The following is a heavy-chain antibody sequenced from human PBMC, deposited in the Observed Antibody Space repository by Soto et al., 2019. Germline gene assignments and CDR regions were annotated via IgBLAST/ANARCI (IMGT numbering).Heavy chain of an antibody. D-gene: IGHD4-17*01. J-gene: IGHJ4*02. CDR3: ARAYGGLDY. Sequence: EVQLVESGGGLVQPGGSLRLSCAASGFTFSSYEMNWVRQAPGKGLVRVSYISSSGSTIYYADSVKGRFTISRENAKNSLYLQMSSLRAEDTAVYYCARAYGGLDYWGQGTLVTVSS. CDR2: ISSSGSTI. CDR1: GFTFSSYE. V-gene: IGHV3-48*03.